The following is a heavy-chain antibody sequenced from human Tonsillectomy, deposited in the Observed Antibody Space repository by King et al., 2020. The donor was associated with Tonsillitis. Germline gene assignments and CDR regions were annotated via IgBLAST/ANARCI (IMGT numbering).Heavy chain of an antibody. V-gene: IGHV4-59*08. CDR3: ARLYIYGYLDY. J-gene: IGHJ4*02. Sequence: QLQESGPGLVKPSETLSLTCTVSGGSIRNYFWIWIRQPPGKGLEWIAYIYYSGSTNYNPSLKSRFTISIDTSKNQFSLELSSVTAADTAVYYCARLYIYGYLDYWGQGILVTVSS. CDR2: IYYSGST. D-gene: IGHD5-18*01. CDR1: GGSIRNYF.